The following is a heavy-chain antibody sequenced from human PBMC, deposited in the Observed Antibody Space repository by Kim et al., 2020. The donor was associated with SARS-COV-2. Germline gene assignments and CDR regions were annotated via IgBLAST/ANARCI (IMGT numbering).Heavy chain of an antibody. CDR2: INHSGST. CDR1: GGSFSGYY. D-gene: IGHD1-1*01. J-gene: IGHJ6*03. V-gene: IGHV4-34*01. Sequence: SETLSLTCAVYGGSFSGYYWSWIRQPPGKGLEWIGEINHSGSTNYNPSLKSRVTISVDTSKNQFSLKLSSVTAADTAVYYCARGFGTTSRIYYYYYMDVWGKGTTVTVSS. CDR3: ARGFGTTSRIYYYYYMDV.